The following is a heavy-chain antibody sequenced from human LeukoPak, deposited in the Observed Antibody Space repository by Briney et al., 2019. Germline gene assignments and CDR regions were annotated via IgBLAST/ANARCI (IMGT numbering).Heavy chain of an antibody. J-gene: IGHJ5*02. V-gene: IGHV3-72*01. CDR2: TRNKANSYTT. CDR3: GRSGRYRPSDL. CDR1: GFILSDHY. Sequence: GGSQRLSCAASGFILSDHYIDWVRQAPGKGLEWVGRTRNKANSYTTEYAASVKGRFTISRDDPKNLLYPQMNSLKSEDTAVYYCGRSGRYRPSDLWGQGTLVTVSS. D-gene: IGHD1-26*01.